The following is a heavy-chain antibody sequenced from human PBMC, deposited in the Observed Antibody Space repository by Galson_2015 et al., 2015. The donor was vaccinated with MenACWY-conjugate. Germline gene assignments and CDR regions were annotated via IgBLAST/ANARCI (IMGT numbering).Heavy chain of an antibody. D-gene: IGHD1-1*01. V-gene: IGHV3-74*01. CDR1: GFTFNNYW. J-gene: IGHJ4*02. CDR3: ARDNNWSFDS. Sequence: SLRLSCAAPGFTFNNYWMHWVRQPPGKGLEWISYIKADGSFSNYADSVKGRFTISTDNAKNMVYLQMDGLGDEDTAVYFCARDNNWSFDSWGQGTLDTVSS. CDR2: IKADGSFS.